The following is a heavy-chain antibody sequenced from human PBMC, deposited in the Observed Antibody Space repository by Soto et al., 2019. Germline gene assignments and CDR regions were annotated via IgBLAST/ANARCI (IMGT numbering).Heavy chain of an antibody. J-gene: IGHJ4*02. CDR1: GGSISSYY. V-gene: IGHV4-59*08. D-gene: IGHD3-16*01. CDR2: IYYSGST. CDR3: ARRWGGALDF. Sequence: QVQLQESGPGLVKPSETLSLTCTVSGGSISSYYWSWIRQPPGKGLAWIGYIYYSGSTNFNPSRTGRVAISVDTSKHQFSRKLRSVTAADTAVYYFARRWGGALDFWGQGTLVTVSS.